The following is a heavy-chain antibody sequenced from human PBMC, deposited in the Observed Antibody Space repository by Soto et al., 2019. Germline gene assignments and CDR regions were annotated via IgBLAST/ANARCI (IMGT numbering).Heavy chain of an antibody. Sequence: ESGGGVVQPGRSLRLSCAASGFTFSSYAMHWVRQAPGKGLEWVAVISYDGSNKYYADSVKGRFTISRDNSKNTLYLQMNSLRAEDTAVYYWVRGPSIAVAGHYGMDVWGQGTTVTVSS. CDR3: VRGPSIAVAGHYGMDV. D-gene: IGHD6-19*01. V-gene: IGHV3-30-3*01. CDR2: ISYDGSNK. CDR1: GFTFSSYA. J-gene: IGHJ6*02.